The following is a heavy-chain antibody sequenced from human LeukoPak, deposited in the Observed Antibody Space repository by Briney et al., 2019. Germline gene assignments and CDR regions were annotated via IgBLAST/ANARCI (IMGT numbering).Heavy chain of an antibody. J-gene: IGHJ5*02. CDR3: ARDKLGYCSGGSCSNWFDP. Sequence: PSQTLSLTCTVSGGSISSGGYYWSWIRQHPGKGLEWIGYIYYSGSTYYNPSLKSRVTISVDTSKNQFSLKLSSVTAADTAVYYCARDKLGYCSGGSCSNWFDPWGQGTLVTVSS. CDR1: GGSISSGGYY. V-gene: IGHV4-31*03. D-gene: IGHD2-15*01. CDR2: IYYSGST.